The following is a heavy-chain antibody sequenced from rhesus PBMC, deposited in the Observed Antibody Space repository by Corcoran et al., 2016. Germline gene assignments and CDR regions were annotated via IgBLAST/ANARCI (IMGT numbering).Heavy chain of an antibody. CDR1: GYSISSGYG. V-gene: IGHV4-122*02. Sequence: QLQLQESGPGLVKPSETLSLTCAVSGYSISSGYGWSWIRQPPGKELEWIGYISYSGSTSYNPSLKSRVTISRDTSKNQFSLKLSSVTAADTAVYYCARALYSGSWGTYYFDYWGQGVLVTVSS. J-gene: IGHJ4*01. CDR3: ARALYSGSWGTYYFDY. D-gene: IGHD6-25*01. CDR2: ISYSGST.